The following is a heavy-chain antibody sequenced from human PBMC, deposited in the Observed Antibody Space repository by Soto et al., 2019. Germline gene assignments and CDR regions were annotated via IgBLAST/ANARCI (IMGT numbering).Heavy chain of an antibody. J-gene: IGHJ6*02. CDR1: GFTVSSNY. V-gene: IGHV3-53*01. CDR3: SRTSTSLCYGMDV. CDR2: IYTGGTT. Sequence: GGSLRLSCAASGFTVSSNYLSWVRQAPGKGLEWVSVIYTGGTTYYADSVKGRFTISRDNSKNTVYLEMNSLRAEDTALYSCSRTSTSLCYGMDVWGQGTTVTVSS.